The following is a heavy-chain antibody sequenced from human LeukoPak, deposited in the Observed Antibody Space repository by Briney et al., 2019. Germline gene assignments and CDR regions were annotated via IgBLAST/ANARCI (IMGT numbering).Heavy chain of an antibody. J-gene: IGHJ4*02. V-gene: IGHV3-21*01. D-gene: IGHD3-22*01. Sequence: GGSLRLSCAASGFTFSSYSMNWVRQAPGKGLEWVSSISSSSSYIYYADSVKGRFTISRDNAKNSLYLQMNSLRAEDTAVYYCARDNHDSSGYVGDWGQGTLVTVSS. CDR3: ARDNHDSSGYVGD. CDR2: ISSSSSYI. CDR1: GFTFSSYS.